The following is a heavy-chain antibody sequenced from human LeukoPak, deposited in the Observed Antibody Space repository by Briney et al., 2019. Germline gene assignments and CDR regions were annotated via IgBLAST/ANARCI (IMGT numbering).Heavy chain of an antibody. V-gene: IGHV3-30*02. J-gene: IGHJ4*02. CDR2: IRYDGSNK. CDR1: GFTFSSYG. Sequence: GGALRLSCAASGFTFSSYGMHWVRQAPGKGLEGVAFIRYDGSNKYYADSVKGRFTISRHNAKNSLYLQMNSLRAEDTAVYYCARGDGYNSYYFDYWGQGTLVTVSS. CDR3: ARGDGYNSYYFDY. D-gene: IGHD5-24*01.